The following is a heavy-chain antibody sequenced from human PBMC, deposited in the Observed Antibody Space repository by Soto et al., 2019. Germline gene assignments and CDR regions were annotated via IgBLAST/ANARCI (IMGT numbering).Heavy chain of an antibody. CDR1: GFTFSGSA. V-gene: IGHV3-73*01. Sequence: EVQLVESGGGLVQPGGSLKLSCAASGFTFSGSAMHWVRQASGKGLEWVGRIRSKANSYATAYAASVKGRFTISRDDSKNTAYLQMNSHKTEDTAVYYCTRFRARGDYWGQGTLVTVSS. CDR2: IRSKANSYAT. J-gene: IGHJ4*02. CDR3: TRFRARGDY.